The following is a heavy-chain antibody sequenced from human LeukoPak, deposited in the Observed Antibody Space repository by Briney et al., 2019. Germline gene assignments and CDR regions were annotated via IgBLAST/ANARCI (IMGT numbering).Heavy chain of an antibody. CDR2: ISWNSGSI. V-gene: IGHV3-9*01. CDR1: GFTFDDYA. Sequence: GGSLRLSCAASGFTFDDYAMHWVRQAPGKGLEWVSGISWNSGSIGYADSVKGRFTISRDNAKNSLYLQMNSLRAEDTALYYCAKLAYGSGSYYNWGAFDIWGQGTMVTVSS. D-gene: IGHD3-10*01. J-gene: IGHJ3*02. CDR3: AKLAYGSGSYYNWGAFDI.